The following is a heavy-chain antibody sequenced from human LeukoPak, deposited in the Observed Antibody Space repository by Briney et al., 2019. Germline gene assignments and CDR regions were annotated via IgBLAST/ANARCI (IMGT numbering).Heavy chain of an antibody. CDR2: IYPGDSDT. CDR1: GYSFTSYW. J-gene: IGHJ4*02. V-gene: IGHV5-51*01. Sequence: GESLKISCKGSGYSFTSYWIGWVRQMPGKGLEWMGIIYPGDSDTRYSPSFQGQVTISADKSISTAYLQWSSLKASDTAMYYCARQRGSDYVWGSYRPVDYFDYWGQGTLVTVSS. CDR3: ARQRGSDYVWGSYRPVDYFDY. D-gene: IGHD3-16*02.